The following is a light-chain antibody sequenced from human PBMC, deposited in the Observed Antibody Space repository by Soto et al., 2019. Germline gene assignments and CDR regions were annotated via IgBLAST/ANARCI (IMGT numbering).Light chain of an antibody. CDR3: QSYNDWPFA. CDR2: GVS. Sequence: EFLLTRSPAPLSGSPGERVPLSCRARGGLFGFLAWYQHKPGQAPRLLIYGVSTKATGVPARFSGSGSATDFTLTITSLQSDDSAVYYCQSYNDWPFAFGQGTKLEI. CDR1: GGLFGF. J-gene: IGKJ2*01. V-gene: IGKV3-15*01.